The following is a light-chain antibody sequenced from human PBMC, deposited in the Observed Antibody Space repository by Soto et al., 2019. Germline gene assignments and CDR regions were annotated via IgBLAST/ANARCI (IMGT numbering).Light chain of an antibody. CDR3: QRDNT. CDR2: DGS. J-gene: IGKJ2*01. V-gene: IGKV3-15*01. CDR1: QSVTGN. Sequence: EIEITQSPATLSVSPGERATLSCRAAQSVTGNLAWYHHKPCQAPRRLIYDGSTRPTGVPGRFSGSVSGTAFSLTISSLQSEDFAVYYCQRDNTFGQGTKLEIK.